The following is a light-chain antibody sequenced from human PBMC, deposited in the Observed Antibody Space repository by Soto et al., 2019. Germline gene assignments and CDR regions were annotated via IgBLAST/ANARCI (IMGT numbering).Light chain of an antibody. CDR3: QHYKSYPWT. CDR1: QSVNNY. CDR2: DAS. J-gene: IGKJ1*01. V-gene: IGKV1-5*01. Sequence: DIPMTQSPSTLSASIGDRVTITCRASQSVNNYLAWYQQKPGTAPKLLIYDASSLESGVPSRFSGSGSGTEFTLTISSLQPDDFVIYYCQHYKSYPWTFGQGTKVEI.